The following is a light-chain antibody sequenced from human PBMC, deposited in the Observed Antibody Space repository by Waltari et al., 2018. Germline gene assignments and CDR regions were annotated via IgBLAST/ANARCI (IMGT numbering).Light chain of an antibody. V-gene: IGLV2-14*01. Sequence: QSALTQPASVSGSPGQPITISCTGTSSDIGAYSYVSWYQQLPGRPPKLIIFDLTERPSGVSNRFSGLQADDEADYYCCSYTGRATLICGGGTVLTVL. CDR2: DLT. J-gene: IGLJ2*01. CDR1: SSDIGAYSY. CDR3: CSYTGRATLI.